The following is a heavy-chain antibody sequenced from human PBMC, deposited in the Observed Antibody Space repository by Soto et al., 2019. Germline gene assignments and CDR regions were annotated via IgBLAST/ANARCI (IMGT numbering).Heavy chain of an antibody. CDR2: ISGSGGSI. D-gene: IGHD1-1*01. CDR3: VKRYWKGDV. V-gene: IGHV3-23*01. Sequence: EVQLLESGGGLVQPGGSLRLSCAASGFTFSTYAMNWVRQAPGNGLEWVSAISGSGGSIHYADSVKGRFTISRDNSKNTLYLLMNSLRDEDTAVYHCVKRYWKGDVWGHWTTVTVSS. CDR1: GFTFSTYA. J-gene: IGHJ6*02.